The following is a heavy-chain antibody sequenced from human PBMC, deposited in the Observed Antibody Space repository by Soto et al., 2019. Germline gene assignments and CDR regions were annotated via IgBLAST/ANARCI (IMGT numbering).Heavy chain of an antibody. J-gene: IGHJ3*02. CDR2: IDISGGST. D-gene: IGHD2-15*01. CDR3: AKETTCSGGSCPPGAFDI. Sequence: GGSLRLSCAASVFTFSISDMSWVRQAPGKGLEWVSGIDISGGSTVYADSVKGRFTISRDNSKNTLYLQMNSLRAEDTAVYYCAKETTCSGGSCPPGAFDIWGQGTMVTVSS. CDR1: VFTFSISD. V-gene: IGHV3-23*01.